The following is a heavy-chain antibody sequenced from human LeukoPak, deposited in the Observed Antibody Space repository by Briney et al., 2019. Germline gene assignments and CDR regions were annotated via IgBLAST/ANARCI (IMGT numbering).Heavy chain of an antibody. Sequence: ASVKVSCKASGFTFTSYYMNWVRQAPGQGLEWMGIINPSGGSTSYAQKFQGRLTVTRDMSTSIVYMELGSLRSEDTAKYYCARHPDSSPALLDLRGQGTMVTVSS. CDR3: ARHPDSSPALLDL. CDR2: INPSGGST. J-gene: IGHJ3*01. CDR1: GFTFTSYY. D-gene: IGHD6-13*01. V-gene: IGHV1-46*01.